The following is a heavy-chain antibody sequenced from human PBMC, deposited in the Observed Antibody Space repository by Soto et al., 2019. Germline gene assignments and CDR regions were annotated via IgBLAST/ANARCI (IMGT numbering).Heavy chain of an antibody. J-gene: IGHJ5*02. CDR2: ITGSSSYI. V-gene: IGHV3-21*01. Sequence: GGSLRLSCEASGFTFSDYSMNWVRQAPGKGLEWVSSITGSSSYIYYADSVKGRFTISRDNAKNSLYLQMNSLRAEDTAVYYCARDRKYNWNYDWFDPWSQGT. CDR3: ARDRKYNWNYDWFDP. CDR1: GFTFSDYS. D-gene: IGHD1-7*01.